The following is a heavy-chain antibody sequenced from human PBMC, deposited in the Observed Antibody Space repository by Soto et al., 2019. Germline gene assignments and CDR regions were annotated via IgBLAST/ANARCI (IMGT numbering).Heavy chain of an antibody. CDR2: IYHSGTT. V-gene: IGHV4-31*03. CDR3: ARLRGNQLLGSFDP. CDR1: GGSISSGGYY. J-gene: IGHJ5*02. Sequence: QVQLQESGPGLVKPSQTLSLTCTVSGGSISSGGYYWSWIRQHPGKGLEWIGYIYHSGTTYYNPSLKPRVTISVDTSKHQFSLKLTSVTAADPAVYYCARLRGNQLLGSFDPWGQGTLVTVSS. D-gene: IGHD2-2*01.